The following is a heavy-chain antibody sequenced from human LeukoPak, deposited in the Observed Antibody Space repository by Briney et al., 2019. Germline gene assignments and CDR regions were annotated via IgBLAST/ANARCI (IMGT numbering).Heavy chain of an antibody. D-gene: IGHD6-19*01. Sequence: GGSLRLSCAASGITFSSYAMSWVRQAPGKGLEWVSGISGSGGSTYCADSVKGRFTISRDNSKNTLYLQMNSLRAEDTAVYYCAKDVRVSGWYVFDYWGQGTLVTVSS. J-gene: IGHJ4*02. CDR2: ISGSGGST. CDR1: GITFSSYA. V-gene: IGHV3-23*01. CDR3: AKDVRVSGWYVFDY.